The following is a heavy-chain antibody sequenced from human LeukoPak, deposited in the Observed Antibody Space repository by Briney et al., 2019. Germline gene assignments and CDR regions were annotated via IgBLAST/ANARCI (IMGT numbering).Heavy chain of an antibody. D-gene: IGHD3-3*01. CDR3: ARQSFGVLLGWFDP. CDR1: GDSITNTNYY. J-gene: IGHJ5*02. CDR2: VYYNGGT. Sequence: SETLSLTCRVSGDSITNTNYYWAWIRQSPGQGLEWIGSVYYNGGTYYNPSLESRVTISVDTSKHFSLKVNSVTAADTAVYFCARQSFGVLLGWFDPWGQGSLVTVSS. V-gene: IGHV4-39*01.